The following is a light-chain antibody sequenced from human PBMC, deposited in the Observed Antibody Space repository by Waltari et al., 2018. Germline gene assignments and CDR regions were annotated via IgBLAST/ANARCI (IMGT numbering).Light chain of an antibody. V-gene: IGKV4-1*01. Sequence: EIVMTQSPESLAVSLGERATSNCKSSQRVLYSSNNKNYLAWYQQKTGQPPKLLIYWASTRESGVPDRFSGSGSGTDFTLTISSLQAEDVAVYYCQQYYSTPWTFGQGTKVEIK. CDR2: WAS. CDR3: QQYYSTPWT. CDR1: QRVLYSSNNKNY. J-gene: IGKJ1*01.